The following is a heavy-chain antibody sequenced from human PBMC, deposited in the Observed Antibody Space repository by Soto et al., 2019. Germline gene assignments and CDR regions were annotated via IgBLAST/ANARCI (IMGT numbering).Heavy chain of an antibody. CDR1: GGSISSSNW. CDR3: ARDQVDPQTYYDSSGGDY. CDR2: IYHSGST. V-gene: IGHV4-4*02. J-gene: IGHJ4*02. D-gene: IGHD3-22*01. Sequence: SETLSLTCAVSGGSISSSNWWSWVRQPPGKGLEWIGEIYHSGSTNYNPSLKSRVTISVDKSKNQFSLKLSSVTAADTAVYYCARDQVDPQTYYDSSGGDYWGQGTLVTVSS.